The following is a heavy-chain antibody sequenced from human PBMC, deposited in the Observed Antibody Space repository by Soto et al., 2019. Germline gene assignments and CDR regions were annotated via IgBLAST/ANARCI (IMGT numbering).Heavy chain of an antibody. Sequence: GGFLRLSCAASGFTFSSYAMSWVRQAPGKGLEWVSAISGIGGSIYYADSVKGRFTISRDNSKNTLYLQMNSLRAEYTAVYYCAKEGSGYYQKDYFDYWGQGTLVTVSS. D-gene: IGHD3-22*01. CDR2: ISGIGGSI. V-gene: IGHV3-23*01. CDR1: GFTFSSYA. CDR3: AKEGSGYYQKDYFDY. J-gene: IGHJ4*02.